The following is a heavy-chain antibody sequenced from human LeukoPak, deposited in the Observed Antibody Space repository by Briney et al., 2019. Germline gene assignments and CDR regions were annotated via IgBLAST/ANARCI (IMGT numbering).Heavy chain of an antibody. V-gene: IGHV3-30*02. Sequence: PGGSLRLSCAASGFTFSSYGMHWVRQAPGKGLEWVAFIRYDGSNKYYADSVKGRFTISRDNSKNTLYLQMNSLRAEDTAVYYCAKDLSSSWFEGLDNWGQGTLVTVSS. CDR1: GFTFSSYG. D-gene: IGHD6-13*01. CDR3: AKDLSSSWFEGLDN. J-gene: IGHJ4*02. CDR2: IRYDGSNK.